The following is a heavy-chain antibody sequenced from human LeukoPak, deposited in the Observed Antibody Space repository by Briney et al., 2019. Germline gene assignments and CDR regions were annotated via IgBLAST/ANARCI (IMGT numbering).Heavy chain of an antibody. CDR2: IIPIFGTA. CDR1: GGTFSSYA. V-gene: IGHV1-69*13. Sequence: SVKVSCKASGGTFSSYAISWVRQAPGQGLEWMGGIIPIFGTANYAQKFQGRVTITADESTSTAYMELSSLRSEDTAAYYCARGASYYYYYMDVWGKGTTVTVSS. CDR3: ARGASYYYYYMDV. J-gene: IGHJ6*03.